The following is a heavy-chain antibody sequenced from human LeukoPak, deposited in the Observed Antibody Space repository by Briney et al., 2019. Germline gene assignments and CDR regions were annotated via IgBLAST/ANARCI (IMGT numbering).Heavy chain of an antibody. V-gene: IGHV5-51*01. CDR1: GYSFTSYW. Sequence: NRGESLKISCKGSGYSFTSYWIGWVRQMPGKGLEWMGIIYPGDSDTRYSPSFQGQVTISADKSISTAYLQWSSLKASDTAMYYCARHGSSWYGYYYYGMDVWGQGTTVTVSS. CDR3: ARHGSSWYGYYYYGMDV. CDR2: IYPGDSDT. D-gene: IGHD6-13*01. J-gene: IGHJ6*02.